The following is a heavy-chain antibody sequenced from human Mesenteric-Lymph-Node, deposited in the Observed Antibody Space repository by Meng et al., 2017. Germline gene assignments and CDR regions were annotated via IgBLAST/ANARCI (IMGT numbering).Heavy chain of an antibody. CDR2: ITNSGSAT. CDR3: ARDLLGGKEFDY. Sequence: GESLKISCAASGFTFSDYYMSWIRQAPGKGLEWVSYITNSGSATYYADSLKGRFTISRDNAKKSLYLQMNSLRVEDTAVYYCARDLLGGKEFDYWGQGTLVTVSS. J-gene: IGHJ4*02. CDR1: GFTFSDYY. D-gene: IGHD3-10*01. V-gene: IGHV3-11*01.